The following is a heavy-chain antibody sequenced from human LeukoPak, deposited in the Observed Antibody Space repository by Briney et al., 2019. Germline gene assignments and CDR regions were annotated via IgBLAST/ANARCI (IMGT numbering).Heavy chain of an antibody. CDR1: GGSISSSTYY. J-gene: IGHJ4*02. CDR3: ARYSGNYDYVWGSYRVFDY. D-gene: IGHD3-16*02. Sequence: SETLSLTCTVSGGSISSSTYYWGWIRQPPGKGLEWIGSVYYSGTTYYNPSLQSRVAISVDTSKNQFSLKLSSVTAADTAVYYCARYSGNYDYVWGSYRVFDYWGQGTLVTVSS. V-gene: IGHV4-39*01. CDR2: VYYSGTT.